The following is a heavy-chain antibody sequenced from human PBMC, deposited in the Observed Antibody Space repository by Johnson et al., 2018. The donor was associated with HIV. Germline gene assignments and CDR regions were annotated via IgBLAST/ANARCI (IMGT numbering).Heavy chain of an antibody. CDR2: ITSTADGGTT. CDR3: ISPERAAAGFLT. Sequence: MLLVESGGGLVQPGGSLRLSCAASGFTFSSYWMGWVRRAPGKGLEWIGFITSTADGGTTQYAASVRGRFTISRDDSKSIAYLQMNSLRAEDTAVYYCISPERAAAGFLTWGQGAMVTVSS. V-gene: IGHV3-49*04. CDR1: GFTFSSYW. J-gene: IGHJ3*01. D-gene: IGHD6-13*01.